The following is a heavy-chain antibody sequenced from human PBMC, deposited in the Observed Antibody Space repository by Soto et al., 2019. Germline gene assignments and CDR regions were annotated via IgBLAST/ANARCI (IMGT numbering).Heavy chain of an antibody. J-gene: IGHJ4*02. CDR2: IYYSGST. V-gene: IGHV4-59*08. CDR1: GGSISSYY. Sequence: SETLSLTCTVSGGSISSYYWSWIRQPPGKGLEWIGYIYYSGSTNYNPSLKSRVTISVDTSKNQFSLKLSSVTATDTAVYYCARRYGDCFDYWGQGTLVTVSS. CDR3: ARRYGDCFDY. D-gene: IGHD4-17*01.